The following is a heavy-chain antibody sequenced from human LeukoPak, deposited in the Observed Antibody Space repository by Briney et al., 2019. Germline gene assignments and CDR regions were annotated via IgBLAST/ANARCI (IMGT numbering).Heavy chain of an antibody. J-gene: IGHJ4*02. V-gene: IGHV1-2*02. D-gene: IGHD6-13*01. CDR1: GYTFTGYY. CDR3: ARERIAAPSGFDY. Sequence: ASVKVSCKASGYTFTGYYMHWVRQAPGQGLEWMRWINPNSGGTNYAQKFQGRVTMTRDTSISTAYMELSRLRSDDTAVYYCARERIAAPSGFDYWGQGTLVTVSS. CDR2: INPNSGGT.